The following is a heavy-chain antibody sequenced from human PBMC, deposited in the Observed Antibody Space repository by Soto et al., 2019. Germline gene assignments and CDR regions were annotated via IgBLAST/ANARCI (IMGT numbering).Heavy chain of an antibody. CDR2: ISSSGSTI. Sequence: GGSLRLSCAASGFTFSDYYMSWIRQAPGKGLEWVSYISSSGSTIYYADSVKGRFTISRDNAKNSLYLQMNSLRAEDTAVYYCAGAANGDYIWGSYRSIYAFDIWGQGTMVTVSS. D-gene: IGHD3-16*02. J-gene: IGHJ3*02. CDR1: GFTFSDYY. CDR3: AGAANGDYIWGSYRSIYAFDI. V-gene: IGHV3-11*01.